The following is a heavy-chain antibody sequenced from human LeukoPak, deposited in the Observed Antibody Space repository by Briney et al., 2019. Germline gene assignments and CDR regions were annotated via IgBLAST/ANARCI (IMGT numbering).Heavy chain of an antibody. CDR1: GGTFSSYA. Sequence: ASVKVSCKASGGTFSSYAISWVRQAPGQGLEWMGGIIPIFGTANYAQKFQGRVTITADESTSTAYMELSSLRSEDTAVYYCARGHYAYCGGDCYSWGQGTLVTVSS. J-gene: IGHJ5*02. D-gene: IGHD2-21*01. CDR2: IIPIFGTA. CDR3: ARGHYAYCGGDCYS. V-gene: IGHV1-69*13.